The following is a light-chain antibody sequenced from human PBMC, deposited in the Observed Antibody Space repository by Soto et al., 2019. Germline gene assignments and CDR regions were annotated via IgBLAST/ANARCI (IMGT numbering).Light chain of an antibody. CDR2: VGTGGMVR. CDR3: GGASGSGGNVEYIA. J-gene: IGLJ2*01. Sequence: QSVLTQPPSASASLGASGTLTCTLSSGYSNYKVDWYQQRPGKGPRFVMRVGTGGMVRSKGDGIPDRISVLGSGMNRYLTVKVDQEEDEREYQRGGASGSGGNVEYIAFVGGT. V-gene: IGLV9-49*01. CDR1: SGYSNYK.